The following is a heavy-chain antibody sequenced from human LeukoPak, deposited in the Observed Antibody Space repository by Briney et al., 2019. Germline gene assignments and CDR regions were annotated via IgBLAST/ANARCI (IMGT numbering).Heavy chain of an antibody. CDR2: ISAYNGNT. Sequence: GASVKVSCKASGYTFTGYYMHWVRQAPGQGLEWMGWISAYNGNTNYAQKLQGRVTMTTDTSTSTAYMELRSLRSDDTAVYYCARDDSEYSSSPWGQGTLVTVSS. D-gene: IGHD6-6*01. J-gene: IGHJ5*02. V-gene: IGHV1-18*04. CDR3: ARDDSEYSSSP. CDR1: GYTFTGYY.